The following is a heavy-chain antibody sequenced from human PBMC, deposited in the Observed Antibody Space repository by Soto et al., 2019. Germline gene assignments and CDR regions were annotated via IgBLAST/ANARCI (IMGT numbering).Heavy chain of an antibody. V-gene: IGHV4-31*03. J-gene: IGHJ4*02. CDR3: ARGLFGELLSRGYFDY. CDR2: IYYSGST. CDR1: GGSISSGGYY. Sequence: QVQLQESDPGLVKPSQTLSLTCTVSGGSISSGGYYWSWIRQHPGKGLEWIGYIYYSGSTYYNPSLKSRVTISVDTSKNQFSLKLSSVTAADTAVYYCARGLFGELLSRGYFDYWGQGTLVTVSS. D-gene: IGHD3-10*01.